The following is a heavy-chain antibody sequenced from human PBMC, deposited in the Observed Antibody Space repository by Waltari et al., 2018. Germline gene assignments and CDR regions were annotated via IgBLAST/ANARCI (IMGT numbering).Heavy chain of an antibody. V-gene: IGHV3-7*04. CDR2: IKQDGSQK. Sequence: EVQLVESGGNLVQPGGSLRPSCAASGFTFPSYWMSWVRQAPGKGLEWVANIKQDGSQKYYVDSVEGRFTISRDNAKNSVFLQMISLRAEDTAVYYCARGTYYFDSGSYYNDYWGQGTLATVSS. CDR1: GFTFPSYW. CDR3: ARGTYYFDSGSYYNDY. J-gene: IGHJ4*02. D-gene: IGHD3-10*01.